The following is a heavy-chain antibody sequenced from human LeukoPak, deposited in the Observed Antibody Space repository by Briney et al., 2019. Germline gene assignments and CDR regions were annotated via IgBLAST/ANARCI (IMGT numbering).Heavy chain of an antibody. CDR1: GGSIRSYY. J-gene: IGHJ3*02. V-gene: IGHV4-59*12. D-gene: IGHD3-10*01. CDR3: AMGVAIGERGAFDI. CDR2: NNGST. Sequence: PSETLSLTCTVSGGSIRSYYWSWVRQPPGKGLEWIGYNNGSTNYNPSLKSRVTISIYTSKNQFSLKLSSVTAADTAVYYCAMGVAIGERGAFDIWGQGTMVTVSS.